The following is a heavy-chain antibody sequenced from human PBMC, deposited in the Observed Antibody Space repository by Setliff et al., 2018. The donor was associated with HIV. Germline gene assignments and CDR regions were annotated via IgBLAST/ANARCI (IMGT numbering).Heavy chain of an antibody. J-gene: IGHJ4*02. CDR3: ASIELAAMVPVDY. CDR2: INPSGGQR. Sequence: ASVKVSCKASGYTFTNYFVHWVRQAPGQGLEWMGMINPSGGQRSFAQKFQGRITVATATSTATSTGTVYMELNSLRAEDTAVYYCASIELAAMVPVDYWGQGTLVTVSS. CDR1: GYTFTNYF. D-gene: IGHD5-18*01. V-gene: IGHV1-46*01.